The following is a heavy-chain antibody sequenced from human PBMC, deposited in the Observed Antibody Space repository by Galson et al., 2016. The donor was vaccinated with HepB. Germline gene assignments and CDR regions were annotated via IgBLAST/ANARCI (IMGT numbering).Heavy chain of an antibody. CDR1: GPSISASDSY. CDR2: MFYRGGA. Sequence: SETLSLTCTVSGPSISASDSYWGWVRQPPGKGLEWIGSMFYRGGAYYSPSLKSRVTISIDDSKNQLSLRLSSVTAADTATYYCVRRARSPLEWVFDSNYAFYGLDVWGQGTTVAVS. D-gene: IGHD3-3*01. J-gene: IGHJ6*02. CDR3: VRRARSPLEWVFDSNYAFYGLDV. V-gene: IGHV4-39*01.